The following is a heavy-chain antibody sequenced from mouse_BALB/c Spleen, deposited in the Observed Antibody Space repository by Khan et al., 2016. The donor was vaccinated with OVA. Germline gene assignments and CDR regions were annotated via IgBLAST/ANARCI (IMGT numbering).Heavy chain of an antibody. CDR2: INPRSG. CDR1: GYTFTSHT. J-gene: IGHJ4*01. Sequence: VQLQQSGAELARPGASVKMSCKASGYTFTSHTMNWIKQRPGQGLEWIGYINPRSGYNQKLNDKATLTADISSSTAYMQLSSLTSEDSAVYCCARRTTEYALDYWGQGTSVTVSS. D-gene: IGHD2-14*01. CDR3: ARRTTEYALDY. V-gene: IGHV1-4*01.